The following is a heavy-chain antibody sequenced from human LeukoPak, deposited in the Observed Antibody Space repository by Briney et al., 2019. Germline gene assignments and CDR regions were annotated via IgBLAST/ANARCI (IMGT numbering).Heavy chain of an antibody. J-gene: IGHJ3*02. D-gene: IGHD3-10*01. Sequence: GGSLILSCAASGFTFNNYDMHWVRHATGKGLEWVSRIGTAGDTYYPHSVKGRFTISRENAKKSLYLQMNCMGAGDTAMYYCAIAGYYGSGSNYAFDIWGQGTIVTVSS. CDR2: IGTAGDT. V-gene: IGHV3-13*01. CDR3: AIAGYYGSGSNYAFDI. CDR1: GFTFNNYD.